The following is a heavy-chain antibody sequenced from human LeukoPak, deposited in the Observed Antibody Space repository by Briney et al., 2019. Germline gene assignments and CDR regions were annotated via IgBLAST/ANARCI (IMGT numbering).Heavy chain of an antibody. D-gene: IGHD2-2*01. J-gene: IGHJ4*01. CDR3: ARVVSGLVVPPTRGDYFDS. Sequence: SETLSLTCAVYSGSFSGYYWSWIRQPPGKGLEWLGEINHSGSTNYNPSLKSRVTISVDPSKNQFSLKLTSVTVADTALYYCARVVSGLVVPPTRGDYFDSWGQGTVVTVSS. CDR1: SGSFSGYY. V-gene: IGHV4-34*01. CDR2: INHSGST.